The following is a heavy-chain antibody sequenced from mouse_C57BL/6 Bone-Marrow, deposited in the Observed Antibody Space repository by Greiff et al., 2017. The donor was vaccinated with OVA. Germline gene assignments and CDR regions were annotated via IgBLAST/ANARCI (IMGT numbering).Heavy chain of an antibody. J-gene: IGHJ2*01. V-gene: IGHV7-3*01. CDR1: GFTFTDYY. D-gene: IGHD1-1*01. CDR3: ARMGYYYGSSPLDY. Sequence: DVHLVESGGGLVQPGGSLSLSCAASGFTFTDYYMSWVRQPPGKALEWLGFIRNKANGYTTEYSASVKGRFTISRDNSQSILYLQMNALRAEDSATYYCARMGYYYGSSPLDYWGQGTTLTVSS. CDR2: IRNKANGYTT.